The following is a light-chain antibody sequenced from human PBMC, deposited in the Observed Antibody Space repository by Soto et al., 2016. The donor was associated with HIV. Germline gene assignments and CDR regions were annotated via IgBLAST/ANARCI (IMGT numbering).Light chain of an antibody. CDR2: QDT. CDR3: QAWDSSTARVV. V-gene: IGLV3-1*01. J-gene: IGLJ2*01. Sequence: SYELTQPPSVSVSPGQTASITCSGDKLGNKYACWYQQKPGQSPVLVIFQDTKRPSRIPERFSGSNSGNTATLTISETQAMDEADYYCQAWDSSTARVVFGGGTKLTV. CDR1: KLGNKY.